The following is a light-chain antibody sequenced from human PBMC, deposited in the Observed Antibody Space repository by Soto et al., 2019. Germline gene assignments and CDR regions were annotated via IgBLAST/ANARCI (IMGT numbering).Light chain of an antibody. CDR1: QSVSSMY. CDR3: QQYGGSPLT. CDR2: GAS. V-gene: IGKV3-20*01. Sequence: EIVLTQSPGTLSLSPGERATLSCRASQSVSSMYVAWYQQKPGQAPRLLIYGASSRATGIPDRFSGSGSGTDFTLAISGLEPEDFAVYYCQQYGGSPLTFGGGTKVEIK. J-gene: IGKJ4*01.